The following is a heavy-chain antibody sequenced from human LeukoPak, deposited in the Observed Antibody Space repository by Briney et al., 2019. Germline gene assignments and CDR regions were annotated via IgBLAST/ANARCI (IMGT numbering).Heavy chain of an antibody. CDR2: IIPIFGTA. CDR3: ASLGYCSSTSCANYYYYYMDV. Sequence: SVKVSCKASGGTFSSYAISWVRQAPGQGLEWMGGIIPIFGTANYAQKFQGRVTITADKSTSTAYMELSSLRSEDTAVYYSASLGYCSSTSCANYYYYYMDVWGKGTTVTVSS. D-gene: IGHD2-2*01. CDR1: GGTFSSYA. J-gene: IGHJ6*03. V-gene: IGHV1-69*06.